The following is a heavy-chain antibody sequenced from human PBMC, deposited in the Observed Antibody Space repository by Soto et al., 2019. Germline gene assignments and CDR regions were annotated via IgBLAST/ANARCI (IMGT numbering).Heavy chain of an antibody. Sequence: GGSLRLSCAASGFTFSSYAMHWVRQAPGKGLEWVALIAYDGSDKDYADSVKGRFTISRDNAKNTLFLQMNSLRAEDTAVYYCARGDYYDSSGPFLDVFDIWCQGTMVTV. V-gene: IGHV3-30-3*01. CDR1: GFTFSSYA. J-gene: IGHJ3*02. D-gene: IGHD3-22*01. CDR2: IAYDGSDK. CDR3: ARGDYYDSSGPFLDVFDI.